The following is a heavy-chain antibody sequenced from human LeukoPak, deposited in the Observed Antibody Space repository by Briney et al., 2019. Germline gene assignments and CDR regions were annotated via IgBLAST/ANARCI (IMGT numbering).Heavy chain of an antibody. V-gene: IGHV4-4*02. Sequence: SETLSLTCAVSGGSISSSNWWSWVRQPPGKGLEWIGEIYHSGSTNYNPSLKSRVPISVEKSKNPFSLKLRSVTAAETAVYYCARVYSGYDRRSGSWFDPWGQGTLVTVSS. J-gene: IGHJ5*02. CDR3: ARVYSGYDRRSGSWFDP. D-gene: IGHD5-12*01. CDR2: IYHSGST. CDR1: GGSISSSNW.